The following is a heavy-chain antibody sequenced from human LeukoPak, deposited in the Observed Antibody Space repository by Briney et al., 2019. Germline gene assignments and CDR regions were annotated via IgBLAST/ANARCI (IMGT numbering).Heavy chain of an antibody. CDR1: GGSISSSSYY. D-gene: IGHD2-2*01. V-gene: IGHV4-39*01. CDR3: ASPPPHCSSTSCPNGGFFDY. CDR2: IYYSGST. Sequence: SETLSLTCTVSGGSISSSSYYWGWIRQPPGKGLEGIGSIYYSGSTYYNPSLKSRVTTSVDTSNNQFSLKLSSATAADTAVYYCASPPPHCSSTSCPNGGFFDYWGQGTLVTVSS. J-gene: IGHJ4*02.